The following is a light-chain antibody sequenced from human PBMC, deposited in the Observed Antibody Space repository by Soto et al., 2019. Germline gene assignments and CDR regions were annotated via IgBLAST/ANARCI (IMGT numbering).Light chain of an antibody. V-gene: IGKV3-20*01. CDR1: QSVSSSH. Sequence: EIVLTQSPGTLSLSAGERATLSCRASQSVSSSHLAWYQHKPGQDTRLLIYAASSRATGSKDRFSGGGSGTDFTLTISRMEPEDFAVYYCKQYGYSQITFGQGTRVEIK. CDR3: KQYGYSQIT. J-gene: IGKJ5*01. CDR2: AAS.